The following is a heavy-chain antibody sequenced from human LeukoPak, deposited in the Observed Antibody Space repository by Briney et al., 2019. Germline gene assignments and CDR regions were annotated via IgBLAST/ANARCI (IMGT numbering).Heavy chain of an antibody. V-gene: IGHV3-30-3*01. Sequence: GSLRRSCAASGFTFSSYAMHWVRQAPGKGLEWVAVISYDGSNKYYADSVKGRFTISRDNSKNTLYLQMNSLRAEDTAVYYCARDHSGEDVDYWGQGTLVTVSS. CDR1: GFTFSSYA. CDR3: ARDHSGEDVDY. J-gene: IGHJ4*02. CDR2: ISYDGSNK. D-gene: IGHD4-17*01.